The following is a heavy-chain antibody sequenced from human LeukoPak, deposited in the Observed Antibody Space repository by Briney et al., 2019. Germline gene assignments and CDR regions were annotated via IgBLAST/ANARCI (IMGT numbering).Heavy chain of an antibody. CDR1: GGSISNYY. CDR2: IYYSGST. Sequence: SETLSLTCTVSGGSISNYYWSWIRQPPGKGLEWIGYIYYSGSTNYNPSLKSRVTISVDTSKNQFSLKLSSATAADTAVYYCARSGLYDSLAFDIWGQGTMVTVSS. CDR3: ARSGLYDSLAFDI. V-gene: IGHV4-59*01. D-gene: IGHD3-22*01. J-gene: IGHJ3*02.